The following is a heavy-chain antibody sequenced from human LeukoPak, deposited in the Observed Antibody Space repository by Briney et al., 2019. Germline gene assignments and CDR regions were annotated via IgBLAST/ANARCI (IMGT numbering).Heavy chain of an antibody. J-gene: IGHJ4*02. CDR1: GGSISSNSYY. CDR3: ARIVEMATIRRDYFDY. CDR2: IYYSGST. V-gene: IGHV4-39*07. Sequence: SETLSLTCAVSGGSISSNSYYWGWIRQPPGKGLEWIGSIYYSGSTYYNPSLKSRVTISVDTSKNQFSLKLSSVTAADTAVYYCARIVEMATIRRDYFDYWGQGTLVTVSS. D-gene: IGHD5-24*01.